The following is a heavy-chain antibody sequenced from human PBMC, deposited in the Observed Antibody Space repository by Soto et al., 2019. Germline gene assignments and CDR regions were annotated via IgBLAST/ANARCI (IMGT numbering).Heavy chain of an antibody. CDR3: AKFEGHPLEYWYLDF. J-gene: IGHJ2*01. Sequence: EVQLLESGGGLVQPGGSLRLSCAASGFTFSAYAMGWVRQAPGKGLEWVSTIHGGGGATHYADSVKGRFTISRDDSKNTLYAQMNXLXXXXXXVYYCAKFEGHPLEYWYLDFWGRGTLVTVSS. D-gene: IGHD3-10*01. CDR1: GFTFSAYA. CDR2: IHGGGGAT. V-gene: IGHV3-23*01.